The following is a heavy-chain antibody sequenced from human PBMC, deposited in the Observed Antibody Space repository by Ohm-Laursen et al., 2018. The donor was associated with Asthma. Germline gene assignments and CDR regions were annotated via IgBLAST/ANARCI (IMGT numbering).Heavy chain of an antibody. CDR3: ARDGDGFCRGGSCYTGIFDP. CDR2: IYHTGNT. D-gene: IGHD2-15*01. CDR1: GGPISSYC. Sequence: SETLSLTCAVSGGPISSYCWGWIRPLPGKGLEWIGYIYHTGNTFYTPSLNSRVTMSVDTSKNQFSLRLSSVTAADTGVYYCARDGDGFCRGGSCYTGIFDPWGPGTLVTVSS. J-gene: IGHJ5*02. V-gene: IGHV4-59*06.